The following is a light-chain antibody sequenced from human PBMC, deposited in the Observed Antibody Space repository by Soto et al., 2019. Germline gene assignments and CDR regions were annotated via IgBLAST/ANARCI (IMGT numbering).Light chain of an antibody. CDR3: CSFAGTYTYV. CDR1: SSDVGGYTY. V-gene: IGLV2-11*01. Sequence: QSVLTQPASVSGSPGQSITISCTGTSSDVGGYTYVSWYQQHPNKAPKLLIFDVSKRPSGVPDRFSGSKSVNTASLTISGLQAEDEADYYCCSFAGTYTYVFGTGTKVTVL. CDR2: DVS. J-gene: IGLJ1*01.